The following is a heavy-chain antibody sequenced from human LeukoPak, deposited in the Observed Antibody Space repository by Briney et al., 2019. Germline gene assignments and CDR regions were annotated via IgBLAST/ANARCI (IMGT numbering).Heavy chain of an antibody. J-gene: IGHJ4*02. CDR2: IFYSGST. Sequence: SETLSLTCTVSGGSISTSSYYWGWVRQPPGKGLEWIGNIFYSGSTYYSPSLKSRVTISLDTSRNQFSLKLNSVTAADTAVYYCARIPRDGYNPYYFDYWGQGTLVTVSS. CDR3: ARIPRDGYNPYYFDY. D-gene: IGHD5-24*01. V-gene: IGHV4-39*07. CDR1: GGSISTSSYY.